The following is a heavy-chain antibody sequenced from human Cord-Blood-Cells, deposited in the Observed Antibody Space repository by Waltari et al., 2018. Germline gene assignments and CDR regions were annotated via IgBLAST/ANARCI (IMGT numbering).Heavy chain of an antibody. V-gene: IGHV4-59*01. CDR2: IYYSGST. J-gene: IGHJ6*02. Sequence: QVQLQESGPGLVKPSETLSLTCTVSGGSISSYYWSWIRQPPGTGLEWIGYIYYSGSTNYNPSLKSRVTISVDTSKNQFSLKLSSVTAADTAVYYCARDRPITGTTFGYYYYGMDVWGQGTTVTVSS. CDR3: ARDRPITGTTFGYYYYGMDV. D-gene: IGHD1-20*01. CDR1: GGSISSYY.